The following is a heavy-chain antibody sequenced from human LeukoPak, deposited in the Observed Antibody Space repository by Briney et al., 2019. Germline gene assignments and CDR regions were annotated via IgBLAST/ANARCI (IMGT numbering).Heavy chain of an antibody. V-gene: IGHV1-24*01. CDR2: FDPEDGET. CDR3: ATALRYFDWLLAY. CDR1: GYTLTELS. J-gene: IGHJ4*02. D-gene: IGHD3-9*01. Sequence: ASVKVSCKVSGYTLTELSMHWVRQAPGKGLEWMGGFDPEDGETIYARKFQGRVTMTEDTSTDTAYMELSSLRSEDTAVYYCATALRYFDWLLAYWGQGTLVTVSS.